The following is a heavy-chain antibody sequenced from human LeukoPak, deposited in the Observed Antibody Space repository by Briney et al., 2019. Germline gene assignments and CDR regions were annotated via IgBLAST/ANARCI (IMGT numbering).Heavy chain of an antibody. CDR1: GGSIRSYY. J-gene: IGHJ4*02. CDR3: AREGIEGVLLWFGEFVGNYYFDY. CDR2: IYTSGST. D-gene: IGHD3-10*01. Sequence: SETLSLTCTASGGSIRSYYRSWIRQPAGKGLEWIGRIYTSGSTNYNPSLKSRVTMSVDTSKNQFSLKLGSVTAADTAVYYCAREGIEGVLLWFGEFVGNYYFDYWGQGTLVTVSS. V-gene: IGHV4-4*07.